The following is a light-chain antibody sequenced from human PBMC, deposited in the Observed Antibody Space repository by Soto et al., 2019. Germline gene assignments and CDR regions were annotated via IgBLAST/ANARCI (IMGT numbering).Light chain of an antibody. J-gene: IGLJ3*02. V-gene: IGLV4-69*01. Sequence: QSVLTQSPSASASLGASVKLTCTLSSGHSSYAIAWHQQQPEKGPRYLMKLNSDGSHSKGDGIPDRFSGSSSGAERYLTISSLQFEDEADYYCQTWGTGIHWVFGGGTKLTVL. CDR1: SGHSSYA. CDR2: LNSDGSH. CDR3: QTWGTGIHWV.